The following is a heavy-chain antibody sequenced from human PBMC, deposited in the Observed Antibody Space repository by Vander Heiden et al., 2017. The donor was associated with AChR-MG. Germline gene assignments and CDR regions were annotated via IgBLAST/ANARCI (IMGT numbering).Heavy chain of an antibody. J-gene: IGHJ4*02. V-gene: IGHV3-23*01. D-gene: IGHD4-17*01. CDR2: IRGSGGST. Sequence: VQLLAPGGGLVHPGGSLRLPCASSGFAVSSYAMSWVRQAPGKGLGLVSAIRGSGGSTYYADSVKGRFTISRDNSKNTLYLQMNSLRAEDTAVYYCAKDLTLTTGLNWGQGTLVTVSS. CDR1: GFAVSSYA. CDR3: AKDLTLTTGLN.